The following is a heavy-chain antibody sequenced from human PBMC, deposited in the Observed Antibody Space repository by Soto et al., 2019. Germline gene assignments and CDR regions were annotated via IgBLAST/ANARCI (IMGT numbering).Heavy chain of an antibody. J-gene: IGHJ6*02. V-gene: IGHV3-21*01. CDR3: ARDPPYYDFWSRLYYYYGMDV. CDR2: ISSSSSYI. CDR1: GFTFSSYS. D-gene: IGHD3-3*01. Sequence: GGSLRLSCAASGFTFSSYSTNWARQAPGKGLEWVSSISSSSSYIYYADSVKGRFTISRDNAKNSLYLQMNSLRAEDTAVYYCARDPPYYDFWSRLYYYYGMDVWGQGTTVTVSS.